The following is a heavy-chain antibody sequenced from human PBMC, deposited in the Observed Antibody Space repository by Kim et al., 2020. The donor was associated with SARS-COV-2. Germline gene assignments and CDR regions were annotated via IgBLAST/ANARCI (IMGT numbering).Heavy chain of an antibody. CDR2: ISWNSGSI. D-gene: IGHD6-13*01. J-gene: IGHJ4*02. V-gene: IGHV3-9*01. CDR3: AKDIRAGSSSSFDY. Sequence: GGSLRLSCAASGFTFDDYAMHWVRQAPGKGLEWVSGISWNSGSIGYADSVKGRFTISRDNAKNSLYLQMNSLRAEDTALYYCAKDIRAGSSSSFDYWGQGTLVTVSS. CDR1: GFTFDDYA.